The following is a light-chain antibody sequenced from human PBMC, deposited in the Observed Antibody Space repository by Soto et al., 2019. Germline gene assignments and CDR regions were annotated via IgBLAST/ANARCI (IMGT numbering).Light chain of an antibody. CDR3: QQYSIWRT. J-gene: IGKJ1*01. V-gene: IGKV3-15*01. CDR2: AAS. CDR1: QSVSTN. Sequence: EIVLTQSPGTLSLSTGERATLSCRASQSVSTNLAWHQQKAGQAPRLLIYAASTRATGIPARFSGSGSGTEFTLTISSLQSEDFAVYYCQQYSIWRTFGQGTKVDIK.